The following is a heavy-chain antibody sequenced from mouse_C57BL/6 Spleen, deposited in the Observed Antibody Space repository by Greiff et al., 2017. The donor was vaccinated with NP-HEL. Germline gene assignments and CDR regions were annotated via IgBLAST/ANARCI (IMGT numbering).Heavy chain of an antibody. D-gene: IGHD1-1*01. CDR1: GYSFTSYY. CDR3: ARLDYGSMDY. Sequence: QVQLQQSGPELVKPGASVKISCKASGYSFTSYYIHWVKQRPGQGLEWIGWIYPGSGNTKYNEKFKGKATLTADTSSSTAYMQLSSLTSEDSAVYYCARLDYGSMDYWGQGTSVTVSS. V-gene: IGHV1-66*01. CDR2: IYPGSGNT. J-gene: IGHJ4*01.